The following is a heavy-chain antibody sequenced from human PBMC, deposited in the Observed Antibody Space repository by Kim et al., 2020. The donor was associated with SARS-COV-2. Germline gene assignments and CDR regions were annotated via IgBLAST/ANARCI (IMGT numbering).Heavy chain of an antibody. CDR1: GFTFSSYS. D-gene: IGHD2-21*01. CDR3: ARDRDIVVVIAIFSDIDQSYCMDV. CDR2: ISRSSSTI. Sequence: GGALRLSCAASGFTFSSYSMNWVRQAPGKGLEWVSYISRSSSTIYYADSVKGRFTISRDNAKNSLYLQMNSLRDEDTAVYYCARDRDIVVVIAIFSDIDQSYCMDVCGQGTTVTVSS. V-gene: IGHV3-48*02. J-gene: IGHJ6*02.